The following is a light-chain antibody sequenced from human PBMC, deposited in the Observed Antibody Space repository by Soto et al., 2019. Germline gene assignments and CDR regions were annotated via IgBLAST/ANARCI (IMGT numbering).Light chain of an antibody. CDR3: QQYNNWPPWT. CDR2: CAS. CDR1: QSVSSN. Sequence: EIVMTQSPATLSVSLGERATLSCRASQSVSSNLAWYQQKPGQAPRLLIYCASTRATGIPARFSGSRSGTEFTLPISSLQSEDFAVYYCQQYNNWPPWTFCQGTKVDIK. V-gene: IGKV3-15*01. J-gene: IGKJ1*01.